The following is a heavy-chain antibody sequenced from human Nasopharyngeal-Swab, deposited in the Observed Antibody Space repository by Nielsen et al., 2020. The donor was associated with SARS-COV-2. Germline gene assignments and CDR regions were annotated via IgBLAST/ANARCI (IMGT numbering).Heavy chain of an antibody. V-gene: IGHV5-51*01. CDR1: GYSFTSYW. CDR2: IYPGDSDT. CDR3: ARDVGGNDRAFDI. J-gene: IGHJ3*02. Sequence: GESLKISWKCSGYSFTSYWLGWVRQMPGKGLEWMGIIYPGDSDTRYSPSFQGQVTISADKSISTAYLQWSSLKASDTAMYYCARDVGGNDRAFDIWGQGTMVTVSS. D-gene: IGHD4-23*01.